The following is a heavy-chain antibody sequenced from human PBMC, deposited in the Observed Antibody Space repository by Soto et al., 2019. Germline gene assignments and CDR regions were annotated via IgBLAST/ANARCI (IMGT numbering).Heavy chain of an antibody. V-gene: IGHV4-4*07. D-gene: IGHD3-22*01. Sequence: TSETLSLTCTVSGGSIRSYYGSWIRQPAGKGLEWIGRIYTSGSTNYNPSLKSRVTMSVDTSKNQFSLKLSSVTAADTAVYYCARAPYDSSGYYYLYFDYWGQGTLVTVSS. CDR3: ARAPYDSSGYYYLYFDY. J-gene: IGHJ4*02. CDR2: IYTSGST. CDR1: GGSIRSYY.